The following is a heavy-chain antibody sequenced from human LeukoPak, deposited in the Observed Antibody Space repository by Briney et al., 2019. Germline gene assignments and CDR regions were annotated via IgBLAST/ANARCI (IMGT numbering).Heavy chain of an antibody. J-gene: IGHJ5*02. CDR1: GDSMGTYY. D-gene: IGHD6-13*01. Sequence: SETLSLTCTVTGDSMGTYYWSFIRPPPGKGLEWIGHFDFSGSTNYNPSLKNRVTISLDTPKNQVSLRLTSVTTADTAVYYCAGLGSSWYPWLDPWGQGTLVTVS. V-gene: IGHV4-59*01. CDR2: FDFSGST. CDR3: AGLGSSWYPWLDP.